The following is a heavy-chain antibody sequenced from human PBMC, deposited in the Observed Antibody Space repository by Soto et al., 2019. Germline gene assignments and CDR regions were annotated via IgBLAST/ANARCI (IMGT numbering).Heavy chain of an antibody. J-gene: IGHJ5*02. CDR1: GGSISSSNW. CDR2: IYHSGST. V-gene: IGHV4-4*02. Sequence: SETLSLTCAVSGGSISSSNWWSWVRQPPGKGQEWIGEIYHSGSTNYNPSLKSRVTISVDKSKNQFSLKLSSVTAADTSVYFCSRKGVTIFGVPMGGWFDPWGQGTLVTVS. D-gene: IGHD3-3*01. CDR3: SRKGVTIFGVPMGGWFDP.